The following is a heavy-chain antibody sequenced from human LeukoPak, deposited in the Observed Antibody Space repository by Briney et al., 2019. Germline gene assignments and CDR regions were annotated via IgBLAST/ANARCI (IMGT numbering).Heavy chain of an antibody. D-gene: IGHD1-26*01. CDR3: ARDLPTSEVGATGSFDY. V-gene: IGHV3-7*01. CDR2: IKQDGSEK. J-gene: IGHJ4*02. CDR1: GFTFSSYW. Sequence: PGGSLRLSCAASGFTFSSYWMSWVRQAPGKGLEWVANIKQDGSEKYYVDSVKGRFTISRDNAKNSLYLQMNSLRAEDTAVYYCARDLPTSEVGATGSFDYWGQGTLVTVSS.